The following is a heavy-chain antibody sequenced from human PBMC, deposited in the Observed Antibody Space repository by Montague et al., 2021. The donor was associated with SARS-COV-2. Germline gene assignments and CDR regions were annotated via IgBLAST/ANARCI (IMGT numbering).Heavy chain of an antibody. D-gene: IGHD1-26*01. V-gene: IGHV3-30*18. CDR1: GFTFSSYG. J-gene: IGHJ4*02. CDR3: AKGYSGSYYSPFDY. Sequence: SLRLSCAASGFTFSSYGMHWVRQAPGKGLEWVAVISYDGSNKYYADSVKGRFTISRDNSKNTLYLQMNSLRVEDTAVYYCAKGYSGSYYSPFDYWGQGTLVTVSS. CDR2: ISYDGSNK.